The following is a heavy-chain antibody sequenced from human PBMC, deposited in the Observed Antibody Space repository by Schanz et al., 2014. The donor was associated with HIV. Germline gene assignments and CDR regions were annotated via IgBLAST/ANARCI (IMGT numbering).Heavy chain of an antibody. J-gene: IGHJ4*02. CDR2: ISASGGAT. V-gene: IGHV3-23*01. Sequence: EVQLLESGGGLVQPGGSLRLSCAASGFTFRSNDMSWVRQAPGQGLEWVSGISASGGATYYADSVKGRFAISRDNSKNTLYLQMNSLRSDDTAVYYCAKDAYRSGWFYFDSWGQGTPVTVSS. CDR3: AKDAYRSGWFYFDS. D-gene: IGHD6-19*01. CDR1: GFTFRSND.